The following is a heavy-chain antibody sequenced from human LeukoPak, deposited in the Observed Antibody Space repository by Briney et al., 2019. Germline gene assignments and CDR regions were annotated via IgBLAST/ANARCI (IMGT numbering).Heavy chain of an antibody. Sequence: PSETLSLTCAVYGGSFSGYYWSWIRQPPGTGLEWIGEINHSGSTNYNPSLKSRVTISVDTSKNQFSLKLSSVTAADTAVYYCARGQYCSGGSCYRRGYGMDVWGKGTTVTVSS. D-gene: IGHD2-15*01. J-gene: IGHJ6*04. CDR2: INHSGST. CDR3: ARGQYCSGGSCYRRGYGMDV. V-gene: IGHV4-34*01. CDR1: GGSFSGYY.